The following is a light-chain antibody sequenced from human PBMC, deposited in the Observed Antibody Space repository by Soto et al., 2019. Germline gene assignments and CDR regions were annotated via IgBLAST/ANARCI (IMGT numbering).Light chain of an antibody. CDR3: TSYTTSSILWV. J-gene: IGLJ3*02. CDR2: DVT. V-gene: IGLV2-14*03. Sequence: QSALTQPVSVSGSPGQSITISCTGTTSDIGGYNYVSWYQHHPGKAPKLMIYDVTNRPSGVSNRFSGSKSANTASLTISGLQAEEEADYYCTSYTTSSILWVFGGGTKVTVL. CDR1: TSDIGGYNY.